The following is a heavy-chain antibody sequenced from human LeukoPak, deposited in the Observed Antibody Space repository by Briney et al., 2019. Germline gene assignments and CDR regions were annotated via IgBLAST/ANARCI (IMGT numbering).Heavy chain of an antibody. J-gene: IGHJ4*02. Sequence: SETLSLTCTVSGGSISGYYWSWIRQPPGKGLEWIGYIYYSGSTSYNPSLKSRVTISVDTSKNQFSLKLSSVTAADTAVYYCTRERDYYDSSGYMYYFDYWGQGTLVTVSS. CDR1: GGSISGYY. CDR3: TRERDYYDSSGYMYYFDY. V-gene: IGHV4-59*01. D-gene: IGHD3-22*01. CDR2: IYYSGST.